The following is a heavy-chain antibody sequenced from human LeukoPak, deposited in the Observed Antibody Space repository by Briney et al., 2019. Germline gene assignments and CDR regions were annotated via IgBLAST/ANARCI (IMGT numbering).Heavy chain of an antibody. Sequence: PSETLSLTCTVSGASISSYYWSWIRQPAGKGLEWIGRIYTGGSTNYNSSLRSRVSLSVDRSKNQFSLKLSSVTAADTAVYCCARTTDFRWLQSNWYFDLWGRGTLVTVSS. D-gene: IGHD5-24*01. CDR1: GASISSYY. V-gene: IGHV4-4*07. J-gene: IGHJ2*01. CDR2: IYTGGST. CDR3: ARTTDFRWLQSNWYFDL.